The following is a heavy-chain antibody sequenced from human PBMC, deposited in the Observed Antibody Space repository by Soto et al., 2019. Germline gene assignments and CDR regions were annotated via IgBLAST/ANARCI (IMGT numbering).Heavy chain of an antibody. V-gene: IGHV1-2*02. CDR3: ARDPIGGGAPYYCDY. J-gene: IGHJ4*02. CDR1: GYTFTDYY. Sequence: QVQLVQSGAEVKKPGASVKVSCKASGYTFTDYYMHWVRQAPGQGLEWLGWINPYTGGTNYAHKFQDRVTLTRDTSISTAYLDLGRLTSDDTAVYYCARDPIGGGAPYYCDYWGQGTLVTASS. D-gene: IGHD3-16*01. CDR2: INPYTGGT.